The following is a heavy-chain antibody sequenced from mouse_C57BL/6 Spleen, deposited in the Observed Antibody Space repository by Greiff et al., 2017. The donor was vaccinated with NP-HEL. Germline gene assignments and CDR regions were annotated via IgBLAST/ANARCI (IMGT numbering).Heavy chain of an antibody. Sequence: VQLQQSGAELAKPGASVKLSCKASGYTFTSYWMHWVKQRPGQGLEWIGYINPSSGYTKYNQKFKDKATLTADKSFSTAYMQLSSLTYEDSAVYYCAREEGTVVATRNWYFDVWGTGTTVTVSS. D-gene: IGHD1-1*01. CDR1: GYTFTSYW. V-gene: IGHV1-7*01. CDR3: AREEGTVVATRNWYFDV. CDR2: INPSSGYT. J-gene: IGHJ1*03.